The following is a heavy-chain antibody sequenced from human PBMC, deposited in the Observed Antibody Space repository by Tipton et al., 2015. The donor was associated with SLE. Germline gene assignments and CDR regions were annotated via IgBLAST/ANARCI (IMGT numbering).Heavy chain of an antibody. V-gene: IGHV4-34*01. CDR3: ASSYSNYVNGAFDI. CDR2: INHSGST. CDR1: GGSFSGYY. Sequence: TLSLTCAVYGGSFSGYYWSWIRQPPGKGLEWIGEINHSGSTNYNPSLKSRVTISVDTSKNQFSLKLSSVTAADTAVYYCASSYSNYVNGAFDIWGQGTMVTVSS. J-gene: IGHJ3*02. D-gene: IGHD4-11*01.